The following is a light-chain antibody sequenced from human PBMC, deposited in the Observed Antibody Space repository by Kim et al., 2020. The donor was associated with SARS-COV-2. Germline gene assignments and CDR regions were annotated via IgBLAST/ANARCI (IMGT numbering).Light chain of an antibody. CDR1: SSDVGGYNY. V-gene: IGLV2-8*01. J-gene: IGLJ1*01. Sequence: GHSVPISCTGTSSDVGGYNYVSWYQQHPGKAPKLMIYEVSKRPSGVPDRFSGSKSGNTASLTVSGLQAEDEADYYCSSYGGSNNYVFGTGTKVTVL. CDR3: SSYGGSNNYV. CDR2: EVS.